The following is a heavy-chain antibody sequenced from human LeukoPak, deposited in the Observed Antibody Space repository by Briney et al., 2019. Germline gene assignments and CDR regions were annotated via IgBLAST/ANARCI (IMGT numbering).Heavy chain of an antibody. J-gene: IGHJ4*02. CDR1: GGSISSYY. CDR2: IYYSGST. CDR3: ARASAHGYGFGY. Sequence: SETLSLTCTVSGGSISSYYWSWIRQPPGKGLEWIGYIYYSGSTNYNPSLKSRVTISVDTSKNQFSLKLSSVTAADTAVYYCARASAHGYGFGYWGQGTLVTVSS. D-gene: IGHD5-18*01. V-gene: IGHV4-59*01.